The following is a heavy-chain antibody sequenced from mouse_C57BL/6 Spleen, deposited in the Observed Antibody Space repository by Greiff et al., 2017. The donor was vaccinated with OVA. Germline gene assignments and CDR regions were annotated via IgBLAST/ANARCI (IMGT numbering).Heavy chain of an antibody. J-gene: IGHJ2*01. Sequence: QVQLQQPGAELVKPGASVKMSCKASGYTFTSYWITWVKQRPGQGLEWIGAIYPGSGSTNYNEKFKRKATLTVEPSSSTAYMQLSSLTSEDSAVYYCAPYDYNGGYFDYWGQGTTLTVSS. D-gene: IGHD2-4*01. V-gene: IGHV1-55*01. CDR2: IYPGSGST. CDR1: GYTFTSYW. CDR3: APYDYNGGYFDY.